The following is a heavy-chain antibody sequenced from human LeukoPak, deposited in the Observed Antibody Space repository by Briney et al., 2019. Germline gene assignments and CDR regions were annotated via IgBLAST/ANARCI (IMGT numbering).Heavy chain of an antibody. CDR2: INPNSGGT. J-gene: IGHJ6*03. CDR1: EYTFTDYY. D-gene: IGHD3-10*01. Sequence: ASVKVSCKASEYTFTDYYIHWVRQAPGQGLEWMGWINPNSGGTNYAQKFQGRVTMTRDTSISTAYMEVSRLRSDDTAVYYCARDRSRYGSGKDYMDVWGKGTTVTVSS. V-gene: IGHV1-2*02. CDR3: ARDRSRYGSGKDYMDV.